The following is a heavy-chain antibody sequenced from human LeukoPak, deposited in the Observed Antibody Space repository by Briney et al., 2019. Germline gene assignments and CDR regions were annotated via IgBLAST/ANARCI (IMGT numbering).Heavy chain of an antibody. Sequence: GGSLRLSCAASGFTFSSYAMSWVRQAPGKGLEWVSGISGSGDNTYYADSVKGRFTISRDNSKNTLYVQVNNLGTEDTAAYYCAKGSYYDSSGSFYFDYWGQGTLVTVSS. CDR1: GFTFSSYA. CDR3: AKGSYYDSSGSFYFDY. CDR2: ISGSGDNT. D-gene: IGHD3-22*01. J-gene: IGHJ4*02. V-gene: IGHV3-23*01.